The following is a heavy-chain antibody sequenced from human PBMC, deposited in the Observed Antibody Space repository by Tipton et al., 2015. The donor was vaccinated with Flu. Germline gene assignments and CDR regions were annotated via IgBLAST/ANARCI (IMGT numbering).Heavy chain of an antibody. J-gene: IGHJ5*01. CDR1: GRFFSSYY. V-gene: IGHV4-4*09. CDR3: VRRDYSNYVSDPKNWFDS. Sequence: GLVKPSETLSLTCTVSGRFFSSYYWNWIRQSPGKGLEWIGYIYHNQYTKYNPSLKSRVSISVDTSRKQFSLKLSSLTAADTAVYFCVRRDYSNYVSDPKNWFDSWGQGTLVTVSS. CDR2: IYHNQYT. D-gene: IGHD4-11*01.